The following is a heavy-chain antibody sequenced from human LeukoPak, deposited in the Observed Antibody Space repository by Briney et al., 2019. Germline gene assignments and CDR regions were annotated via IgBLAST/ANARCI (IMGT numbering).Heavy chain of an antibody. V-gene: IGHV3-33*01. J-gene: IGHJ4*02. CDR2: IWYDGSNK. D-gene: IGHD3-10*01. CDR3: ARDATGFDY. Sequence: GRSLRLSCAASGFTFSSYGMHWVRQAPGKGLEWVAVIWYDGSNKYYADSVKGRFAISRDNSKNTLYLQMNNLRAEDTAVYYCARDATGFDYWGQGTLVTVSS. CDR1: GFTFSSYG.